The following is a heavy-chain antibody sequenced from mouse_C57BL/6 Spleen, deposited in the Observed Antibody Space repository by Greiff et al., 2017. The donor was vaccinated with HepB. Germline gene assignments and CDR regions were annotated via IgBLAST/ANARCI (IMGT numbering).Heavy chain of an antibody. CDR1: GYAFSSSW. J-gene: IGHJ3*01. Sequence: VQLQQSGPELVKPGASVKISCKASGYAFSSSWMNWVKQRPGKGLGWIGRIYPGDGDTNYNGKFKGKATLTADKSSSTAYMQLSSLTSEDSAVYFCASYYYGSPWFAYWGQGTLVTVSA. CDR2: IYPGDGDT. D-gene: IGHD1-1*01. CDR3: ASYYYGSPWFAY. V-gene: IGHV1-82*01.